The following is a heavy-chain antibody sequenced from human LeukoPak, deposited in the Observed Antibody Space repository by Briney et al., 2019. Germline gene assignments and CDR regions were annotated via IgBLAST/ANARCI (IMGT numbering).Heavy chain of an antibody. CDR2: ISSSGSTI. D-gene: IGHD3-10*01. Sequence: GGSLRLSCAASGFTFSSYEMNWVRQAPGKGLEWVSYISSSGSTIYYADSVKGRFTISRDNAKNSLYLQMNSLRAEDTAVYYCARTQYGSGSRTYYYYMDVWGKGTTVTISS. CDR1: GFTFSSYE. J-gene: IGHJ6*03. V-gene: IGHV3-48*03. CDR3: ARTQYGSGSRTYYYYMDV.